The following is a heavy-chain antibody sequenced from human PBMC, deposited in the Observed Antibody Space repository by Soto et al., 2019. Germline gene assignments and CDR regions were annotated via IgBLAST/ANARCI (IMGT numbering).Heavy chain of an antibody. CDR1: GYRLGYSS. D-gene: IGHD3-16*01. Sequence: SVKLCSEDSGYRLGYSSRYWPRQDPGQRIEWMGWISPYNDYTTYAEKLQGRVTMTADTFSKTVYMELRRLGSDDTAVYYCARGGYYDNVWGKLTVSGLDFWGQGTTVTVSS. J-gene: IGHJ6*02. V-gene: IGHV1-18*01. CDR3: ARGGYYDNVWGKLTVSGLDF. CDR2: ISPYNDYT.